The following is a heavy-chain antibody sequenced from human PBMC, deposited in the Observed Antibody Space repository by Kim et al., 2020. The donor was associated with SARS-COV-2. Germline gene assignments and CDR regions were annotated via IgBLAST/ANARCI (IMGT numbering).Heavy chain of an antibody. CDR2: ISAYNGNT. CDR1: GYTFTSYG. V-gene: IGHV1-18*04. D-gene: IGHD3-3*01. J-gene: IGHJ6*02. Sequence: ASVKVSCKAPGYTFTSYGISWVRQAPGQGLEWMGWISAYNGNTNYAQKLQGRVTMTTDTSTSTAYMELRSLRSDDTAVYYCARESYYDFWSGYYSRIYGMDVWGQGTTVTVSS. CDR3: ARESYYDFWSGYYSRIYGMDV.